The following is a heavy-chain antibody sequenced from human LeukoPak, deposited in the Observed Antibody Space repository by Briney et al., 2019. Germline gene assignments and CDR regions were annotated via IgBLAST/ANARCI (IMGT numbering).Heavy chain of an antibody. D-gene: IGHD3-10*01. CDR2: ISAYNGNT. CDR1: GYTFTSYG. J-gene: IGHJ6*03. Sequence: ASVKVSCKASGYTFTSYGISWVRQAPGQGLEWMGWISAYNGNTNYAQKLQGRVTMTTDTSTSTAYMELRSLRSDDTAVYYCARDYYGSGSYYITQYYYYMDVWGKGTTVTITS. V-gene: IGHV1-18*01. CDR3: ARDYYGSGSYYITQYYYYMDV.